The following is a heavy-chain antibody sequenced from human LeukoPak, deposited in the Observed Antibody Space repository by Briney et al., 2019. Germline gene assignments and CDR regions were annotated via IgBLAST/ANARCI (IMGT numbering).Heavy chain of an antibody. Sequence: GGSLRLSCAASGFTFSSYWMHWVRQAPGKGLVWVSRINPDGSSANYADSVKGRFTISRDNAKNTLYLQMSSLRAEDTAVYYCARGRYSSSWLDFWGQGTLVTVSS. CDR1: GFTFSSYW. CDR2: INPDGSSA. D-gene: IGHD6-13*01. J-gene: IGHJ4*02. CDR3: ARGRYSSSWLDF. V-gene: IGHV3-74*01.